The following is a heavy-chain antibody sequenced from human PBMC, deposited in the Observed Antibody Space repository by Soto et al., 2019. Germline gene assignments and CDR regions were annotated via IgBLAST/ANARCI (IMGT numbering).Heavy chain of an antibody. D-gene: IGHD4-17*01. CDR3: ARDLMTTLTTWYFDL. Sequence: QVQLVQSGAEVKKPGSSVKVSCKASGGTLSSYTISWVRQAPGQGLEWMGRIIPILGIANYAQKFQGRVTITADKSTSTAYMELSSLRSEDTAVYYCARDLMTTLTTWYFDLWGRGTLVTVSS. CDR2: IIPILGIA. J-gene: IGHJ2*01. V-gene: IGHV1-69*08. CDR1: GGTLSSYT.